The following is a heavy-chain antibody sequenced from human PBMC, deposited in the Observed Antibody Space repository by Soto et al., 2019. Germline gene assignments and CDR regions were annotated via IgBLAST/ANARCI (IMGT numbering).Heavy chain of an antibody. D-gene: IGHD3-22*01. V-gene: IGHV3-74*01. CDR2: INSEGTGT. J-gene: IGHJ4*02. Sequence: GGSLRLSCAASGFTFGSYWMHWVRQVPGKGLVWVSRINSEGTGTIYADSVKGRFTISRDNAKNTLYLQMNSLRAEDTAVYYCVRDYDSSGYNSDYWGQGTPVTVSS. CDR3: VRDYDSSGYNSDY. CDR1: GFTFGSYW.